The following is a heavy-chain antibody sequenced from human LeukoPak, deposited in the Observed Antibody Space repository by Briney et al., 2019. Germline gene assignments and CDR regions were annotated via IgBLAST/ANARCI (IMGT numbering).Heavy chain of an antibody. CDR3: TTGTVVTPPFDY. J-gene: IGHJ4*02. CDR1: GFTFSNAW. V-gene: IGHV3-15*01. CDR2: IKSKTDGGTT. Sequence: GGSLRLSCAASGFTFSNAWMSWVRQAPGKGLERVGRIKSKTDGGTTDYAAPVKGRFTTSRDDSKNTLYLQMNSLKTEDTAVYYCTTGTVVTPPFDYWGQGTLVTVSS. D-gene: IGHD4-23*01.